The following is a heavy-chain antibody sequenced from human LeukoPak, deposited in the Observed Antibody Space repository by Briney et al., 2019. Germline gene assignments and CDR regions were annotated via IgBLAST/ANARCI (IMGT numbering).Heavy chain of an antibody. Sequence: SETLSLTCAVYGGSFSGYYWSWIRQPPGKGLEWIGEINHSGSTNYNPSLKSRVTISVDTSKNQFSLKPSSVTAADTAVYYCARDFSPDFWSGYHGNWFDPWGQGTLVTVSS. CDR1: GGSFSGYY. V-gene: IGHV4-34*01. D-gene: IGHD3-3*01. CDR3: ARDFSPDFWSGYHGNWFDP. J-gene: IGHJ5*02. CDR2: INHSGST.